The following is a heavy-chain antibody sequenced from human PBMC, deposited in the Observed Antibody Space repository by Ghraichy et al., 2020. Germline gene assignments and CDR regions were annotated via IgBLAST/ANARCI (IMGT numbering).Heavy chain of an antibody. V-gene: IGHV1-18*01. J-gene: IGHJ6*02. CDR1: GYTFTKYG. D-gene: IGHD3-3*01. CDR2: ISAYNGNTNNGNT. CDR3: ARYYDFWSGYWGQYYYSGMDV. Sequence: VKVSCKASGYTFTKYGISWVRQAPGQGLEWMGWISAYNGNTNNGNTNYTQNLQGRVTMTTDTSTSTAYMELRSLRSDDTAVYYCARYYDFWSGYWGQYYYSGMDVWGQGTTVTVSS.